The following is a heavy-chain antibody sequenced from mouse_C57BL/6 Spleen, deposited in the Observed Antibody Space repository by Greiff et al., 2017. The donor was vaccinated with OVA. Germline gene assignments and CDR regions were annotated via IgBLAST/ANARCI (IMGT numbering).Heavy chain of an antibody. J-gene: IGHJ3*01. CDR1: GYAFSSSW. D-gene: IGHD2-10*01. V-gene: IGHV1-82*01. CDR2: IYPGDGDT. Sequence: QVQLKESGPELVKPGASVKISCKASGYAFSSSWMNWVKQRPGQGLEWIGRIYPGDGDTYYNGKFKGKATLTADKSSTTAYMQLSSLTSEDSAVYFCAESYYCNSRGFAYWGQGTLVTVSA. CDR3: AESYYCNSRGFAY.